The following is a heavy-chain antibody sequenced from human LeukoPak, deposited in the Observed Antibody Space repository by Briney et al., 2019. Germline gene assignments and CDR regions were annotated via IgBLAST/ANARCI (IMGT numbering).Heavy chain of an antibody. V-gene: IGHV1-24*01. Sequence: GASVTVSCKVSGYTLTELSMHWVRQAPGKGLEWMGGFYPEDGETIYAQKFKGRVTMTEDTSTDTAYMELSSLRSEDTAVYYCATLNGSGFGELFYAFDIWGQGAMVTVSS. J-gene: IGHJ3*02. CDR3: ATLNGSGFGELFYAFDI. CDR2: FYPEDGET. D-gene: IGHD3-10*01. CDR1: GYTLTELS.